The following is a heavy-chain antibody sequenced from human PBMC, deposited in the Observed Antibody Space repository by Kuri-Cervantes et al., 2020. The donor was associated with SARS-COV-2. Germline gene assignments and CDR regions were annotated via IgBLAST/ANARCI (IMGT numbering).Heavy chain of an antibody. Sequence: ASVKVSCKASGYTFTSHAMHWVRQAPGQRLEWMGWINAGNGNTKYSQKFQGRVTITRDSSASTAYMELSSLRSEDTAVYYCARGGNDYGDYGIYYYYGMDVWGQGTTVTVSS. CDR2: INAGNGNT. V-gene: IGHV1-3*01. J-gene: IGHJ6*02. D-gene: IGHD4-17*01. CDR3: ARGGNDYGDYGIYYYYGMDV. CDR1: GYTFTSHA.